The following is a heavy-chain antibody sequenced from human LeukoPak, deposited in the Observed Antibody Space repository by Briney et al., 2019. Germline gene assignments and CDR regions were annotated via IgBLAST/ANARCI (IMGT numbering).Heavy chain of an antibody. CDR2: IIPIFGTA. V-gene: IGHV1-69*05. CDR3: ARSAYDSSGYYVYYFDY. Sequence: SVKVSCKASGGTFSSYAISWVRQAPGQGLEWMGGIIPIFGTANYAQKFQGRVTITTDESTSTAYMELSSLRSEDTAVYYCARSAYDSSGYYVYYFDYWGQGTLVTVSS. CDR1: GGTFSSYA. D-gene: IGHD3-22*01. J-gene: IGHJ4*02.